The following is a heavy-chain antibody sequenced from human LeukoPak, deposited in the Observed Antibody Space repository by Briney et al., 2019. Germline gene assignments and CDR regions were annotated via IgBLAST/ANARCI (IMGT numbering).Heavy chain of an antibody. D-gene: IGHD2/OR15-2a*01. CDR2: MNSDGSSS. V-gene: IGHV3-74*01. CDR3: ARGGDSANIYWYFDL. CDR1: GFTVSSNY. Sequence: GGSLRLSCAAPGFTVSSNYMIWARQAPGKGLEWVSRMNSDGSSSSYADSVKGRFTISRDNAKSTLYLQMNSLRAEDTAVYYCARGGDSANIYWYFDLWGRGTLVTVSS. J-gene: IGHJ2*01.